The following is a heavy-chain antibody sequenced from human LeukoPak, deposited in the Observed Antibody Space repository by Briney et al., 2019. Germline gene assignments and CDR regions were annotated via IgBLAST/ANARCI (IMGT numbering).Heavy chain of an antibody. CDR1: RFTFNDYY. CDR3: ARGGRRFLEWMGYYMDV. J-gene: IGHJ6*03. Sequence: GRSLRLSCAASRFTFNDYYMSWISQAPGKGLEWEAVIWYDGSNKYYTDSVKGRFTISRDNSKNTLYLQMNSLRAEDTAVYYCARGGRRFLEWMGYYMDVWGKGTTVTVS. CDR2: IWYDGSNK. D-gene: IGHD3-3*01. V-gene: IGHV3-33*08.